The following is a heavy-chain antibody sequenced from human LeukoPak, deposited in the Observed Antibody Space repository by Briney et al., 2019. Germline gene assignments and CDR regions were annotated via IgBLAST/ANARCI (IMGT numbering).Heavy chain of an antibody. D-gene: IGHD3-10*01. CDR2: ISYDGSNN. V-gene: IGHV3-30-3*01. Sequence: HPPRSLRLSRASSGFIFSSYAMHWFRQAPGNGLEWVAIISYDGSNNYYADSVKGRFTISRDNSKNTLYLQMNSLRLEDTALYYCAGGANYYYYGMDVWGQGTTVTVSS. CDR1: GFIFSSYA. CDR3: AGGANYYYYGMDV. J-gene: IGHJ6*02.